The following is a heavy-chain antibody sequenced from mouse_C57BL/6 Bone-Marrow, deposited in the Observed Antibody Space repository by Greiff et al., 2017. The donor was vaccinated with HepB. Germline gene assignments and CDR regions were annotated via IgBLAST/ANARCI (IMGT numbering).Heavy chain of an antibody. Sequence: QVQLQQPGAELVKPGASVKLSCKASGYTFTSYWMQWVKQRPGQGLEWIGEIDPSDSYTNYNQKFKGKATLTVDTSSSPAYMQLSSLTSEDSAVYYCARDVWSFAYWGQGTLVTVSA. CDR2: IDPSDSYT. CDR1: GYTFTSYW. D-gene: IGHD2-10*02. V-gene: IGHV1-50*01. CDR3: ARDVWSFAY. J-gene: IGHJ3*01.